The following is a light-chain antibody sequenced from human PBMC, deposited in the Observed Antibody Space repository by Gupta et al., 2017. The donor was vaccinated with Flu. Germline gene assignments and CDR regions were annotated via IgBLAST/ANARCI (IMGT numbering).Light chain of an antibody. CDR1: ENLRTY. V-gene: IGKV3-20*01. CDR3: QQDHYSPVT. CDR2: STY. Sequence: EIVLTHSPGTLSLSPGDRATLSCRATENLRTYVAWYQQRPGQGPRLLIHSTYTRATGVPDRFSGSGAGTDFTLIISSLEPEDFAVYCCQQDHYSPVTFGQGTQVEIK. J-gene: IGKJ1*01.